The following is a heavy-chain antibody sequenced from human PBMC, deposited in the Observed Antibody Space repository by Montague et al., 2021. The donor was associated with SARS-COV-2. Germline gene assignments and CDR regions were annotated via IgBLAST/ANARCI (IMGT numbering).Heavy chain of an antibody. J-gene: IGHJ5*02. V-gene: IGHV4-59*01. D-gene: IGHD3-10*01. CDR2: IYHSGST. CDR3: ARGLENYGSGSHHIDP. Sequence: SETLPLTCAVSGGPITSYYWNWIRQPPGKGLEYIGYIYHSGSTTYNPSLKSRVSISVDTSKNQFSLRLRSVTAADTAVYYCARGLENYGSGSHHIDPWGQGTLVTVSS. CDR1: GGPITSYY.